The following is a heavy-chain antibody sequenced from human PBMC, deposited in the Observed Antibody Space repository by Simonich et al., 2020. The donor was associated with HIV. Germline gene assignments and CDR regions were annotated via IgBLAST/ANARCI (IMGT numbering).Heavy chain of an antibody. Sequence: QVQLQQWGAGLLKPSETLSLTCAVYGGSFSGYYWSWIRQPPGKGLELIGEINHSGSTNYNPALKRRVTISVDTSKNQFSLKLSSVTAADTAVYYCARGFYQRLYYFDYWGQGTLVTVSS. CDR2: INHSGST. CDR1: GGSFSGYY. V-gene: IGHV4-34*01. D-gene: IGHD2-2*01. CDR3: ARGFYQRLYYFDY. J-gene: IGHJ4*02.